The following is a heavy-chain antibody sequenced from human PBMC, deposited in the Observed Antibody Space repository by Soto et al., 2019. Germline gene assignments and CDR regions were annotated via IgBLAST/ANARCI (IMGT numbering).Heavy chain of an antibody. V-gene: IGHV3-74*01. Sequence: EVQLVESGGGLVQPGGSLRLSCAASLFTFSSYWMHWVRQAPGKGLVWVSRINSDGSSTSYADSVKGRFTISRDNAKNTLYLQMNSLRAEDTAVYYCARADWLRGVQVPDYRGQGTLVTVSS. CDR1: LFTFSSYW. D-gene: IGHD5-12*01. CDR3: ARADWLRGVQVPDY. J-gene: IGHJ4*02. CDR2: INSDGSST.